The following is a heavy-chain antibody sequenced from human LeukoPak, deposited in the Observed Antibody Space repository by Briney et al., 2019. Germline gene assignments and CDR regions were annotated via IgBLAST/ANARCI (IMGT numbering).Heavy chain of an antibody. Sequence: XXQPAGKGLEWIGRIYTSGSTNYNPSLKSRVTMSVDTSKNQFSLKLSSVTAADTAVYYCASYNDYWGQGTLVTVSS. D-gene: IGHD1-14*01. CDR2: IYTSGST. V-gene: IGHV4-4*07. J-gene: IGHJ4*02. CDR3: ASYNDY.